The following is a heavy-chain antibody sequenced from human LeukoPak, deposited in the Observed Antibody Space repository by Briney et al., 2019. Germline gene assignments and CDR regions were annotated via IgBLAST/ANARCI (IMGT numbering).Heavy chain of an antibody. CDR1: GGAISSGGYY. CDR2: IYYSGST. J-gene: IGHJ6*02. CDR3: ARDVDTGCMDV. D-gene: IGHD5-18*01. Sequence: SQTLSLTCTVSGGAISSGGYYWSWIRQHPGKGLEWIGYIYYSGSTYYNPSLKSRVTISVDTSENQFSLKLSSVTAADTAVYYCARDVDTGCMDVWGQGTTVTVSS. V-gene: IGHV4-31*03.